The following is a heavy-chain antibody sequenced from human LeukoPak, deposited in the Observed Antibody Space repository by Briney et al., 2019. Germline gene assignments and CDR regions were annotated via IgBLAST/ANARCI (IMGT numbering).Heavy chain of an antibody. CDR2: ISYDGSNK. V-gene: IGHV3-30*04. J-gene: IGHJ5*02. CDR1: GFTFSSYA. CDR3: ARDLRSGSYYEGNWFDP. Sequence: PGGSLRLSCAASGFTFSSYAMHWVRQAPGKGLEWVAVISYDGSNKYYADSVKGRFTISRDNSKNTLYLQMNSLRAEDTAVYYCARDLRSGSYYEGNWFDPWGQGTLVTVSS. D-gene: IGHD3-10*01.